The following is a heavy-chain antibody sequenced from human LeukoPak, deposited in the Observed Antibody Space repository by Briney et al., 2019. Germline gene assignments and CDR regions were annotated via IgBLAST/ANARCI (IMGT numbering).Heavy chain of an antibody. CDR1: GGSISSGSYY. D-gene: IGHD3-16*01. CDR2: IYYSGST. Sequence: LETLSLTCTVSGGSISSGSYYWSWIRQPAGKGLEWIGSIYYSGSTYYNPSLKSRVTISVDTSKNQFSLRLSSVPAADTAVYYCARESMNTFGGGNDAFDIWGQGTMVTVSS. J-gene: IGHJ3*02. CDR3: ARESMNTFGGGNDAFDI. V-gene: IGHV4-39*07.